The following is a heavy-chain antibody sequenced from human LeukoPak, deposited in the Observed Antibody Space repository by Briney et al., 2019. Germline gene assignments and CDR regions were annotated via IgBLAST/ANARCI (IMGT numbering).Heavy chain of an antibody. V-gene: IGHV1-2*02. CDR3: ARDGTIFGVVILNDY. CDR1: GYTFTGYY. CDR2: INPNSGGT. J-gene: IGHJ4*02. Sequence: ASVKVSCKASGYTFTGYYMHWVRQAPGQGLEWMGWINPNSGGTNYAQKFQGRVTMTRDTSISTAYMELSRLRSDDTAVYYCARDGTIFGVVILNDYWGQGTLVTVSS. D-gene: IGHD3-3*01.